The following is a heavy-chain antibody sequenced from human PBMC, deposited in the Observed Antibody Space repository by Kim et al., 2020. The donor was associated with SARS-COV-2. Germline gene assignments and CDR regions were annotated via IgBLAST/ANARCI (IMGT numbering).Heavy chain of an antibody. V-gene: IGHV1-46*03. D-gene: IGHD5-12*01. CDR2: INPTNGNT. J-gene: IGHJ4*02. Sequence: ASVKVSCKASGFTFTDNYMHWVRQAPGQGLEWMGLINPTNGNTWYAQKFQGRITMTGATSTNTIYLEINSLKSDDAALYYCTRMASSGSFEYWGQGPLVTVSS. CDR3: TRMASSGSFEY. CDR1: GFTFTDNY.